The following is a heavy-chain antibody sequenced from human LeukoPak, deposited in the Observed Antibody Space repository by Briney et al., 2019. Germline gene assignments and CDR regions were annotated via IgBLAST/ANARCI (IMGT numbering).Heavy chain of an antibody. J-gene: IGHJ5*02. Sequence: SGGSLRLSCAVSGFTFSSYWIQWVRQAPGKGLVWVSRINSDGSSTSYADSVKGRFTISRDNAKNTLYLQMNNLRAEDTAVYYFAREAVAGTGWFDPCGQGTLVTVSS. CDR1: GFTFSSYW. V-gene: IGHV3-74*01. D-gene: IGHD6-19*01. CDR3: AREAVAGTGWFDP. CDR2: INSDGSST.